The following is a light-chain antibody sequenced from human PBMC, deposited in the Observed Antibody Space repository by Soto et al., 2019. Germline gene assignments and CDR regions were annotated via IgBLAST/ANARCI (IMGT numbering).Light chain of an antibody. V-gene: IGKV3-20*01. CDR2: GTS. CDR3: QQYDSIST. Sequence: EIGLTQSPGTLSLSPGEGATLSCSARQSFRNSNLAWYQQRPGQPPSLLIYGTSNRATGIPDRISGSGSGTDFNLTISRLEPEDFSVYYCQQYDSISTVGPGTKVDIK. J-gene: IGKJ3*01. CDR1: QSFRNSN.